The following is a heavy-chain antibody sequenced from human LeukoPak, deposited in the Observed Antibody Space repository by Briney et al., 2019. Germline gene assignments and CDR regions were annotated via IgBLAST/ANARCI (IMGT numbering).Heavy chain of an antibody. V-gene: IGHV5-51*01. J-gene: IGHJ5*02. Sequence: GESLKISCKAFGHSFTDNWIGWVRHMPGKGLEWMGVIYPGDSRTRYNPSFQGQVTISVDKSINTTYLQWSSLKASDTAIYYCSWRRFSSPWSDPWGQGTLVSVSS. CDR1: GHSFTDNW. CDR3: SWRRFSSPWSDP. D-gene: IGHD6-13*01. CDR2: IYPGDSRT.